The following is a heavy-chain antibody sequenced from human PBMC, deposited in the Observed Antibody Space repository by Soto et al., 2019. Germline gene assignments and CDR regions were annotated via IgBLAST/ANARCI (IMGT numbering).Heavy chain of an antibody. D-gene: IGHD2-2*01. Sequence: HPGGSLRLSCAASGFTFDDYTMHWVRQAPGKGLEWVSLISWDGGSTYYADSVKGRFTISRDNSKNSLYLQMNSLRTEDTALYYRAKDISVVVPANYGMDVWGQGTTVTVSS. CDR2: ISWDGGST. CDR1: GFTFDDYT. J-gene: IGHJ6*02. V-gene: IGHV3-43*01. CDR3: AKDISVVVPANYGMDV.